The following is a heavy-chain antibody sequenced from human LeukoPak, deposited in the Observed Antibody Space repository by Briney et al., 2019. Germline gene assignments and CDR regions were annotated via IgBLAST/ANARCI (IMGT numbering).Heavy chain of an antibody. CDR2: IKQDGSEK. V-gene: IGHV3-7*03. D-gene: IGHD3-22*01. J-gene: IGHJ3*01. CDR1: GFTFSSYW. CDR3: ARAAEYYESRGECGAAVDV. Sequence: GGSLRLSCVASGFTFSSYWMNWVRQAPGKGLEWVANIKQDGSEKYFVDSVKGRFTISRDNGKNSLYLQMNSLRAEDTAVYYCARAAEYYESRGECGAAVDVWGEGAM.